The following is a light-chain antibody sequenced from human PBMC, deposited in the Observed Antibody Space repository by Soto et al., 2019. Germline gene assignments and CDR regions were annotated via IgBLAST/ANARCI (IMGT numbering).Light chain of an antibody. V-gene: IGLV2-18*02. CDR3: NSFTTSSTYV. CDR2: EVN. CDR1: SSDIGSYNR. J-gene: IGLJ1*01. Sequence: QSVLTQPASVSGSPGHSITISCAGTSSDIGSYNRVSWYQQPPGTAPKPVIYEVNKRTPGVPDRFSGSKSGNTASLTISGLQAEDEADYYCNSFTTSSTYVFGTGTKVTVL.